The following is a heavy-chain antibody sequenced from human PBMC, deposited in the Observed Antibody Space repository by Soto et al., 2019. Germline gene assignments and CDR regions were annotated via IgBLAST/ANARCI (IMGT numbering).Heavy chain of an antibody. V-gene: IGHV1-69*04. Sequence: QVQLVQYGAEVKKPGSSVKISCKASGSTFSSYPISWVRQAPGQGLEWMGRIIPILDIANYAQQFQGRVTIPADKSTSTAYMELSSLRSEDTAVYYCARDTYYYDSSGRRGISSWGQGTLGTVSS. CDR2: IIPILDIA. D-gene: IGHD3-22*01. CDR3: ARDTYYYDSSGRRGISS. J-gene: IGHJ5*02. CDR1: GSTFSSYP.